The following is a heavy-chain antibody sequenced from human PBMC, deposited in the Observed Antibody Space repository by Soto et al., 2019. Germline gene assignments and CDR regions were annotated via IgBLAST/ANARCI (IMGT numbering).Heavy chain of an antibody. V-gene: IGHV3-48*03. CDR1: GFTFSSYE. D-gene: IGHD3-22*01. CDR2: ISSSGSTI. J-gene: IGHJ4*02. Sequence: LRLSCAASGFTFSSYEMNWVRQAPGKGLEWVSYISSSGSTIYYADSVKGRFTISRDNAKNSLYLQMNSLRAEDTAVYYCASTVQYYDSSGYYSWGQGTLVTVSS. CDR3: ASTVQYYDSSGYYS.